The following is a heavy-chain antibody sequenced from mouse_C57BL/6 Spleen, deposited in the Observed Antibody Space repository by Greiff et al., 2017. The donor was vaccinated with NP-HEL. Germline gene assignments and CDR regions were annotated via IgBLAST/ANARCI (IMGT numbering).Heavy chain of an antibody. D-gene: IGHD1-1*01. CDR1: GFSFNTYA. CDR2: IRSKSNNYAT. Sequence: EVQLVESGGGLVQPQGSLKLSCAASGFSFNTYAMNWVRQAPGKGLEWVARIRSKSNNYATYYADSVKDRFTISRDDSESMLYLQMNNLKTEDTAMYYCVRDGSSPRYFDVWGTGTTVTVSS. V-gene: IGHV10-1*01. CDR3: VRDGSSPRYFDV. J-gene: IGHJ1*03.